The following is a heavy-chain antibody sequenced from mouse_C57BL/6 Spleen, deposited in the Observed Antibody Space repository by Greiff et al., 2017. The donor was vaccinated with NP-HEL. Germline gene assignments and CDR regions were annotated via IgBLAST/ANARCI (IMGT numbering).Heavy chain of an antibody. Sequence: VQLQQSGAELARPGASVKLSCKASGYTFTSYGISWVKQRTGQGLEWIGEIYPRSGNTYYNEKFKGKATLTADKSSSTAYMELRSLTSEDSAVYFCARGDDYDGDYAMDYWGQGTSVTVSS. J-gene: IGHJ4*01. V-gene: IGHV1-81*01. CDR3: ARGDDYDGDYAMDY. CDR1: GYTFTSYG. CDR2: IYPRSGNT. D-gene: IGHD2-4*01.